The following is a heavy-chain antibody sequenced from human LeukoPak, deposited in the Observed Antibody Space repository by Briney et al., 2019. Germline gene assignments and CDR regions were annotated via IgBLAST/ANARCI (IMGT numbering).Heavy chain of an antibody. Sequence: ASVKVSCKASGDTFSSYYMHWVRQAPGQGLEWMGIINPSGGSISYAQKFQGRVTMTRDMSASTVYMELSSLRSEDTAVYYCARGRQYYESSDYYYEGDGFDVWGQGTMVTVSS. V-gene: IGHV1-46*01. J-gene: IGHJ3*01. CDR3: ARGRQYYESSDYYYEGDGFDV. CDR1: GDTFSSYY. CDR2: INPSGGSI. D-gene: IGHD3-22*01.